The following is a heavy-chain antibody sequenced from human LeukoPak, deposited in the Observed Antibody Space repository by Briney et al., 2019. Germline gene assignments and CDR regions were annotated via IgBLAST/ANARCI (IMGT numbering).Heavy chain of an antibody. CDR2: ISSSSSYI. V-gene: IGHV3-21*01. Sequence: GGSLRLSCAASGFTFSSHSMNWVRQAPGKGLEWVSSISSSSSYIYYADSVKGRFTISRDNAKNSLYLQMNSLRAEDTAVYYCAKYMSGSCRQPVGYWGQGTLVTVSS. D-gene: IGHD2-15*01. CDR3: AKYMSGSCRQPVGY. CDR1: GFTFSSHS. J-gene: IGHJ4*02.